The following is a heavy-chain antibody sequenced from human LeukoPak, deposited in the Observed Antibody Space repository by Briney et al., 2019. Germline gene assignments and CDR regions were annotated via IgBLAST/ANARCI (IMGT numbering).Heavy chain of an antibody. CDR3: ARVRVYKEHIVVVTAIGLYYYYYMDV. J-gene: IGHJ6*03. CDR2: ITSNTYI. CDR1: GFTFSDYS. Sequence: GGSLRLSCAVSGFTFSDYSMNWVRQAPGKGLEWVSSITSNTYIHYADSMKGRVTISIDNAKNSLYLQMNSLRAEDTAVYYCARVRVYKEHIVVVTAIGLYYYYYMDVWGKGTTVTISS. V-gene: IGHV3-21*01. D-gene: IGHD2-21*02.